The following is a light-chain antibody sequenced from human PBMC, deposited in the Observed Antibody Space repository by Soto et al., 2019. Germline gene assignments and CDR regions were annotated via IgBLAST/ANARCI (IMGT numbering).Light chain of an antibody. CDR2: GTF. CDR1: QDISTY. J-gene: IGKJ3*01. CDR3: QHLNNYPPFT. V-gene: IGKV1-9*01. Sequence: IQLTQSPSSLSASVGDRVSITRRASQDISTYLAWYQQKEGKAPKLLISGTFTLQSGVPSRFNGSGSGTDFTLTISRLQPEDFATYYCQHLNNYPPFTFGPGTTVHLE.